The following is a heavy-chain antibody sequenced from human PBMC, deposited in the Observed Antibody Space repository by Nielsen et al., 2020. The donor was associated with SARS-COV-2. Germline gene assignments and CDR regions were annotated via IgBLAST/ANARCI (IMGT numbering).Heavy chain of an antibody. CDR2: IYYSGST. CDR3: ARQPGDSGFLDY. V-gene: IGHV4-61*01. CDR1: GGSVSSGSYY. Sequence: SETLSLTCTVSGGSVSSGSYYWSWIRQPPGKGLEWIGYIYYSGSTNYNPSLKSRVTISVDTSKNQFSLKLSSVTAADTAVYYCARQPGDSGFLDYWGQGTLVTVSS. J-gene: IGHJ4*02. D-gene: IGHD3-10*01.